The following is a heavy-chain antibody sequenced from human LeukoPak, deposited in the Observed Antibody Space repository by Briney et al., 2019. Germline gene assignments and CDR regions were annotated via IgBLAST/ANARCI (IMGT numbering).Heavy chain of an antibody. CDR1: GFTFSSYS. V-gene: IGHV3-21*01. D-gene: IGHD3-22*01. J-gene: IGHJ4*02. CDR3: ARDQYDSSGYYYFDY. CDR2: ISSSSSYI. Sequence: KTGGSLRLSCAASGFTFSSYSMNWVRQAPGKGLEWVSSISSSSSYIYYADSVKGRSTISRDNAKNSLYLQMNSLRAEDTAVYYCARDQYDSSGYYYFDYWGQGTLVTVSS.